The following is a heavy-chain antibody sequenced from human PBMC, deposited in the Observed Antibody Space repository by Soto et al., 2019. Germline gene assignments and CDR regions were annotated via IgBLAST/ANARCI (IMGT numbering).Heavy chain of an antibody. V-gene: IGHV3-23*01. CDR1: GFTFSSYA. Sequence: VQLLESGGALVQPWGSLRLSCAASGFTFSSYAIYWVRQAPGKGLGWVSTISNSGDTYYADSVEGRFTISRDNSKDTLYLQMNSLRAEDTAVYYCTNPKYRGVVVNVWGQGTTVTVSS. D-gene: IGHD3-10*01. CDR2: ISNSGDT. J-gene: IGHJ6*02. CDR3: TNPKYRGVVVNV.